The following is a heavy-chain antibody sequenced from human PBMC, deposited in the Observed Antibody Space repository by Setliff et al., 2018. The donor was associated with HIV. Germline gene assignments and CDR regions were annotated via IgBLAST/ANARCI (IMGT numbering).Heavy chain of an antibody. V-gene: IGHV3-11*03. D-gene: IGHD2-15*01. CDR2: ISSSSSYT. CDR3: AKYTYCSGDSCYRFFDY. J-gene: IGHJ4*02. Sequence: PGGSLRLSCAASGFTFSDYYMSWIRQAPGKGLEWISYISSSSSYTNYADSVKGRFTISRDNAKNSLYLQMNSLRAEDTAVYYCAKYTYCSGDSCYRFFDYWGQGTLVTVSS. CDR1: GFTFSDYY.